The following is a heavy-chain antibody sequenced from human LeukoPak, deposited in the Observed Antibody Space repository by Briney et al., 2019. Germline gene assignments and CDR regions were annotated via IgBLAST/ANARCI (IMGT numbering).Heavy chain of an antibody. Sequence: PGGSLRLSCAASGFTFDDYAMHWVRQAPGKGQEWVSGISWNSGSIGYADSVKGRFTISRDNAKNSLYLQMNSLRAEDMALYYCAKAGLWSGFDYWGQGTLVTVSS. V-gene: IGHV3-9*03. CDR2: ISWNSGSI. D-gene: IGHD5-18*01. CDR3: AKAGLWSGFDY. CDR1: GFTFDDYA. J-gene: IGHJ4*02.